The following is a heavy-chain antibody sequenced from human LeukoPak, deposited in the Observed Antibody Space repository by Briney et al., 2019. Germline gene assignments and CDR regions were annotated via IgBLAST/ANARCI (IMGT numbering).Heavy chain of an antibody. V-gene: IGHV1-2*02. J-gene: IGHJ6*03. CDR2: INPNSGGT. CDR3: ARDGYCSGGSCYLHYYYYYYMDV. CDR1: GYTFTGYY. D-gene: IGHD2-15*01. Sequence: ASVKVSCKASGYTFTGYYMHWVRQAPGQGLEWMGWINPNSGGTNYAQKFQGRVTMTRDTSISTAYMELSRLRSDDTAVYYCARDGYCSGGSCYLHYYYYYYMDVWGKGTTVTVSS.